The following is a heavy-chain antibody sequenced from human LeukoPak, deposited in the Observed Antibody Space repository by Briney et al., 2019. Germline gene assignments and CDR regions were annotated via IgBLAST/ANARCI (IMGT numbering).Heavy chain of an antibody. Sequence: GGSLRLSCAASGFTVRSSYMNWVRQAPGKGLEWVSVTYNDGTTYYADSVKGRFTISRDNSKNTLYLQMNNLRAEDTAVYYCARGPNSNWSGLDFWGQGTLLTVSS. CDR3: ARGPNSNWSGLDF. CDR1: GFTVRSSY. CDR2: TYNDGTT. V-gene: IGHV3-53*01. J-gene: IGHJ4*02. D-gene: IGHD6-6*01.